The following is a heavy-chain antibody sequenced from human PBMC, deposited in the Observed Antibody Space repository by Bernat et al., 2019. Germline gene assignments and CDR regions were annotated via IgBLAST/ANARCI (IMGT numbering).Heavy chain of an antibody. CDR3: ARQGYVAAEGKWDY. CDR2: IWYDGSNK. D-gene: IGHD6-25*01. CDR1: GFTFSSYG. V-gene: IGHV3-33*01. Sequence: QVQLVESGGGVVQPGRSLRLSCAASGFTFSSYGMHWVRQAPGKGLAWVAGIWYDGSNKYYADSVKGRFTISRDKSMNTLYLRMNSLGAEDTAVDYCARQGYVAAEGKWDYLGQGTLVTVSS. J-gene: IGHJ4*02.